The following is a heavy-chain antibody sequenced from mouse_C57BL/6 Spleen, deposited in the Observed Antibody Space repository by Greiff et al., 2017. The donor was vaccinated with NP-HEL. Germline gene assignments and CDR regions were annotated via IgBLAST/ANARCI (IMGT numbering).Heavy chain of an antibody. J-gene: IGHJ4*01. D-gene: IGHD2-3*01. CDR1: GFTFSSYA. CDR2: ISSGGDYI. CDR3: TREGDDGYDYYAMDY. Sequence: EVQLVESGEGLVKPGGSLKLSCAASGFTFSSYAMSWVRQTPEKRLEWVAYISSGGDYIYYADTVKGRFTISRDNARNTLYLQMSSLKSEDTAMYYCTREGDDGYDYYAMDYWGQGTSVTVSS. V-gene: IGHV5-9-1*02.